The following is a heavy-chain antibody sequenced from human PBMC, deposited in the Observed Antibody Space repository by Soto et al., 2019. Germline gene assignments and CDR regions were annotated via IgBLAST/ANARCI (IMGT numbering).Heavy chain of an antibody. Sequence: EVQLAESGGGMVQPGGSLRLSCVASGFTFSSYDKHWVRQATGKGLEYVSSISSNGGTTYYGNSVKGRFTISRDNSKNTLYLQMGSLRAEDMALYYCVRRVSGNYHYSGQGTLVTVSS. CDR2: ISSNGGTT. CDR1: GFTFSSYD. D-gene: IGHD1-7*01. J-gene: IGHJ4*02. CDR3: VRRVSGNYHY. V-gene: IGHV3-64*01.